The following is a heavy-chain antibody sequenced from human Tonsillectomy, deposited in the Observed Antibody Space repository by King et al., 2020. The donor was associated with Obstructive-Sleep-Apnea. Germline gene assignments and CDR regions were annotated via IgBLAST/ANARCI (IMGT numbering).Heavy chain of an antibody. Sequence: VQLQQWGAGLLKPSETLSLTCAVYGGSFSGYYWSWIRQPPGKGLEWIGEINHSGSTNYNPSLKSRVTISVDTSKNQFSLKLSSVTAADTAVYYCARPTGGIVVVPAAVHDAFDIWGQGTMVTVSS. J-gene: IGHJ3*02. CDR1: GGSFSGYY. D-gene: IGHD2-2*01. CDR3: ARPTGGIVVVPAAVHDAFDI. CDR2: INHSGST. V-gene: IGHV4-34*01.